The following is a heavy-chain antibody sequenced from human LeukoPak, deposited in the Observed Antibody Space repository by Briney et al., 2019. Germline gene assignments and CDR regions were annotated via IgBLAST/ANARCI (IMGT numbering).Heavy chain of an antibody. V-gene: IGHV4-59*12. CDR3: AGRIVVVPAARGPYYGMDV. Sequence: SETLSLTCTVSGDSISSYYWNWIRQPPGKGLEWIGNIRYSGSTNYNPSLKSRVTISVDTSKNQFSLKLSSVTAADTAVYYCAGRIVVVPAARGPYYGMDVWGQGTTVTVSS. CDR1: GDSISSYY. CDR2: IRYSGST. D-gene: IGHD2-2*01. J-gene: IGHJ6*02.